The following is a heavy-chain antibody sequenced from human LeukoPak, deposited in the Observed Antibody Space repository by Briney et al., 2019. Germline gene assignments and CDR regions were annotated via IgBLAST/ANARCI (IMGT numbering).Heavy chain of an antibody. Sequence: GASVKVSCKASGYTFTSYDINWVRQATGQGLEWMGWMNPNSGNTGYAQKFQGRVTITRNTSISTAYMELSSLRSEDTAVYYCARVIVPAAIGYYYYYMDVWGKGTTVTISS. CDR3: ARVIVPAAIGYYYYYMDV. CDR2: MNPNSGNT. CDR1: GYTFTSYD. J-gene: IGHJ6*03. V-gene: IGHV1-8*03. D-gene: IGHD2-2*01.